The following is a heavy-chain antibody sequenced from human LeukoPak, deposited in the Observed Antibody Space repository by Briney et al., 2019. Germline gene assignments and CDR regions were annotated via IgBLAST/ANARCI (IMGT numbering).Heavy chain of an antibody. CDR2: ISSSSSYI. CDR3: ARHSSSWGDWFDP. V-gene: IGHV3-21*01. J-gene: IGHJ5*02. CDR1: GFTFSSYS. D-gene: IGHD6-13*01. Sequence: GGSLRLSCAASGFTFSSYSMNWVRQSPGKGGEGGSSISSSSSYIYYADSVKGRFTISRDNAKNSLYLQMNSLRAEDTAVYYCARHSSSWGDWFDPWGQGTLVTVSS.